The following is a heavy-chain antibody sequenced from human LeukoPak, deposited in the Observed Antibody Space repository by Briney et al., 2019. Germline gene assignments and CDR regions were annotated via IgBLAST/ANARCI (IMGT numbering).Heavy chain of an antibody. CDR3: VRGGWSYGWDY. J-gene: IGHJ4*02. CDR2: VSGGGDT. D-gene: IGHD5-18*01. Sequence: PGGSLRLSCAASGLTFSTYTMSWVRQAPGKGLEWVSAVSGGGDTNYADSVRGRFTISRDNSKNTLYLLLSSLRAEDTAVYYCVRGGWSYGWDYWGQGTLVTVSS. V-gene: IGHV3-23*01. CDR1: GLTFSTYT.